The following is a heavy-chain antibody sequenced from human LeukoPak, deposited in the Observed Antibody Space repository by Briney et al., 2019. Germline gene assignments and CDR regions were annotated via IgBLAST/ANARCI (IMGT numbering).Heavy chain of an antibody. V-gene: IGHV3-74*01. CDR1: GFTFSSYW. D-gene: IGHD2-15*01. J-gene: IGHJ4*02. CDR2: INSDGSST. CDR3: ARDGYCSGGSCPDFDY. Sequence: GGSLRLSCAASGFTFSSYWMHWVRHAPGKGLVWVSRINSDGSSTSYADSAKGRFTISRNNAKNTLYLQMNSLRAEDTAVYYCARDGYCSGGSCPDFDYWGQGTLVTVSS.